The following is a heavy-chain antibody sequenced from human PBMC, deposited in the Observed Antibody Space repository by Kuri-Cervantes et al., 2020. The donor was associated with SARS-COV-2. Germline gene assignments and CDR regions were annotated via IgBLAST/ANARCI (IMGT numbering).Heavy chain of an antibody. J-gene: IGHJ4*02. CDR2: ISSSSSYI. D-gene: IGHD2-15*01. CDR1: GFTFSSYS. V-gene: IGHV3-21*01. Sequence: GGSLRLSCAASGFTFSSYSMNWVRQAPGKGLEWVSSISSSSSYIYYADSVKGRFTISRDNAKNSLYLQMNSLRAEDTAVYYCARDQYGIVVVVAAVDSWGQGTLVTVSS. CDR3: ARDQYGIVVVVAAVDS.